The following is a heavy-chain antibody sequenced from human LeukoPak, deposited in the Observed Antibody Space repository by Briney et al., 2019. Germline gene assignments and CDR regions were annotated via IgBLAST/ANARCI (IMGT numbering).Heavy chain of an antibody. CDR3: TTGRPWADC. J-gene: IGHJ4*02. D-gene: IGHD1-1*01. CDR1: GFTFTDAW. V-gene: IGHV3-15*01. Sequence: GGSLRLSCVASGFTFTDAWMNWVRQVPGKGLEWVGRIKSKSDGGTTDYTAPVKGRFTISRDDSKNTLYLQMNSLKIEDTAIYYCTTGRPWADCWGQGTLVTVSS. CDR2: IKSKSDGGTT.